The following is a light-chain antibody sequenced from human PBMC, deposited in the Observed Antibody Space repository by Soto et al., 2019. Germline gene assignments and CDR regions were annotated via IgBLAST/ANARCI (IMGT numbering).Light chain of an antibody. V-gene: IGKV1-5*01. CDR2: DAS. CDR1: QSIRSQ. CDR3: QQYNSYKT. Sequence: DIQMTQSPSTLSASIGDRVTITCRASQSIRSQLAWYQQKPGKAPKVLIYDASSLECGDPSRFSGSGAETEFTLTISSLPPDDVAACWCQQYNSYKTFGQGTQVQIK. J-gene: IGKJ1*01.